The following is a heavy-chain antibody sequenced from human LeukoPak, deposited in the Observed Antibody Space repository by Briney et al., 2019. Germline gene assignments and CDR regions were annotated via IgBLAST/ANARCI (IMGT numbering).Heavy chain of an antibody. D-gene: IGHD2-2*01. J-gene: IGHJ5*02. V-gene: IGHV3-7*01. CDR1: GFSFSKYA. CDR2: INQDGSEK. CDR3: ARDLGSSWGGGFDP. Sequence: GGSLRLSCAASGFSFSKYAMYWVRQAPGKGLEWVANINQDGSEKYYVDSVKGRFTISRDNVKNSLSLQMNSLRAEDTAVYYCARDLGSSWGGGFDPWGQGILVTVSS.